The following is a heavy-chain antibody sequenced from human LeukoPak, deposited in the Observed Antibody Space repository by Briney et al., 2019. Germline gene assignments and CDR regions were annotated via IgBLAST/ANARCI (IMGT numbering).Heavy chain of an antibody. CDR2: ISAYNGNT. Sequence: ASVKVSCKASGYTFTSYGISWVRQAPGQGLEWMGWISAYNGNTNYAQKLQGRVTMTTDTSTSTAYMELRSPRSDDTAVYYCARWGWFGEIRYYFDYWGQGTLVTVSS. CDR3: ARWGWFGEIRYYFDY. V-gene: IGHV1-18*01. J-gene: IGHJ4*02. D-gene: IGHD3-10*01. CDR1: GYTFTSYG.